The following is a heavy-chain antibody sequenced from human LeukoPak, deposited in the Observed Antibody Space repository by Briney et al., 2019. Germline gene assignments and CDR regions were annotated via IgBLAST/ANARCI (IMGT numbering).Heavy chain of an antibody. CDR3: ARGGYCSSTSCRLLPYYYYYYMDV. V-gene: IGHV4-34*01. D-gene: IGHD2-2*01. CDR1: GGSFSGYY. Sequence: PSETLSLTCTVYGGSFSGYYWSWIRQPPGKGLEWIGEINHSGSTNYNPSLKSRVTISVDTSKNQFSLKLSSVTAADTAVYYCARGGYCSSTSCRLLPYYYYYYMDVWGKGTTVTISS. J-gene: IGHJ6*03. CDR2: INHSGST.